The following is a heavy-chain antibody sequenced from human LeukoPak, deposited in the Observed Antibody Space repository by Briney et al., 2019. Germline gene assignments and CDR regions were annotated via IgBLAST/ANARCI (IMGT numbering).Heavy chain of an antibody. V-gene: IGHV3-30-3*01. D-gene: IGHD6-6*01. Sequence: TGGSLRLSCAASGFTFSSYAMHWVRQAPGKGLEWVAVISYDGSNKYYADSVKGRFTISRDNSKNTLYLQMNSLRAEDTAVYYCAAYSSSAQPTWEYWGQGTLVTVSS. CDR1: GFTFSSYA. J-gene: IGHJ4*02. CDR3: AAYSSSAQPTWEY. CDR2: ISYDGSNK.